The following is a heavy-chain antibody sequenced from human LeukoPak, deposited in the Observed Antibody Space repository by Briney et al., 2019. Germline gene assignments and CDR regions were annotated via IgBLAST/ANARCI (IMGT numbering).Heavy chain of an antibody. CDR1: GFTFSSYG. J-gene: IGHJ4*02. CDR2: ISYDGSNK. V-gene: IGHV3-30*18. D-gene: IGHD2-2*01. CDR3: AKGVVPAAHYFDY. Sequence: GGSLRLSCAASGFTFSSYGMHWVRQAPGKGLEWVAVISYDGSNKYYVDSVKGRFTISRDNSKNTLYLQMNSLRAEDTAVYYCAKGVVPAAHYFDYWGQGTLVTVSS.